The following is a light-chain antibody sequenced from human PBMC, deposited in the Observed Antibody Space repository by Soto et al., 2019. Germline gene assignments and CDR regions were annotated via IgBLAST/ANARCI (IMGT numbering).Light chain of an antibody. CDR1: QDIKNY. V-gene: IGKV1-39*01. J-gene: IGKJ1*01. Sequence: DIQVTQSPSSLSASVGDRVTISCRASQDIKNYLNWYQRKPGTTPRLLLYAASILHSGVPSTFSASGSGTDFALNISSLQADDFGTYYCQQGFSLPWTFGQGTKVDI. CDR3: QQGFSLPWT. CDR2: AAS.